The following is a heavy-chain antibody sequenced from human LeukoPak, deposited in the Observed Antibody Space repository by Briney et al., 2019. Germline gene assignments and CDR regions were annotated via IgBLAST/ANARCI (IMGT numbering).Heavy chain of an antibody. V-gene: IGHV3-30-3*01. CDR2: ISYDGSNK. D-gene: IGHD3-10*01. Sequence: GGSLRLSCAASGFTFSSYAMHWVRQAPGKGLEWVAVISYDGSNKYYADSVKGRFTISRDNSKNTLYLQMNSLRAEDTAVYYCARDGPRGSGSPIAPWGQGTLVTVSS. CDR1: GFTFSSYA. J-gene: IGHJ5*02. CDR3: ARDGPRGSGSPIAP.